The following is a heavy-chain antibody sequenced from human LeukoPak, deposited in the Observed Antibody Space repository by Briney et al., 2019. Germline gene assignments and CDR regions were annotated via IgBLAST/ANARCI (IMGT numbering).Heavy chain of an antibody. CDR2: INHSGST. CDR1: GESFSGYY. J-gene: IGHJ5*02. D-gene: IGHD4-17*01. Sequence: PSETLSLTCAVYGESFSGYYWSWVRQPPGKGMEWVGEINHSGSTNYNPSLKSRVTISVDTSKNQFSLKLSSVTAADTAVYYCARVATVTTAVNCFDPWGQGTLVTVSS. V-gene: IGHV4-34*01. CDR3: ARVATVTTAVNCFDP.